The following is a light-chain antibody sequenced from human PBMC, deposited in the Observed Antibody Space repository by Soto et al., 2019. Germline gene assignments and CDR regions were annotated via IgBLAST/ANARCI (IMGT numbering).Light chain of an antibody. Sequence: QSALTQPASVSGSPGQSITISCTGNSSDVGGYNYVSWYQQHPGKVPKLMIYEVSYRPSGVSNRFSGSKSGNTASLTISGLQAEDEADYYCTSYTPISTLAFGGGTTLTVL. V-gene: IGLV2-14*01. CDR2: EVS. J-gene: IGLJ3*02. CDR1: SSDVGGYNY. CDR3: TSYTPISTLA.